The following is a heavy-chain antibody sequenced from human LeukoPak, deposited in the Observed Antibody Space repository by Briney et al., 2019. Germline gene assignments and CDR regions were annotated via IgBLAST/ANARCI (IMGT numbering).Heavy chain of an antibody. D-gene: IGHD2-15*01. CDR1: GGSISSYY. CDR2: IYYSGST. V-gene: IGHV4-59*01. J-gene: IGHJ4*02. Sequence: SETLSLTCTVSGGSISSYYWSWTRQPPGKGLEWIGYIYYSGSTNYNPSLKSRVTISVDTSKNQFSLKLSSVTAADTAVYYYARGSLTMNFDYWGQGTLVTVSS. CDR3: ARGSLTMNFDY.